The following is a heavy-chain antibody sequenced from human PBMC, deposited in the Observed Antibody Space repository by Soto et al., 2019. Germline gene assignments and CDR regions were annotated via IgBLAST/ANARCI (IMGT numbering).Heavy chain of an antibody. CDR2: INHSGST. V-gene: IGHV4-34*01. CDR3: ARVVVVAATTISWFDP. Sequence: PSETLSLTCAVYGGSFSGYYWSWIRQPPGKGLEWIGEINHSGSTNYNPSLKSRVTISVDTSKNQFSLKLSSVTAADTAVYYCARVVVVAATTISWFDPWGQGTLVTVSS. J-gene: IGHJ5*02. D-gene: IGHD2-15*01. CDR1: GGSFSGYY.